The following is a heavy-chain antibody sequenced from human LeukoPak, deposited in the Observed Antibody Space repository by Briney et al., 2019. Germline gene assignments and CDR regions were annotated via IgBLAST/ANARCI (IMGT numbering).Heavy chain of an antibody. CDR2: IYSGGST. J-gene: IGHJ4*02. D-gene: IGHD4-11*01. CDR3: ARDLQRYRTFDY. CDR1: GFTVSSNY. V-gene: IGHV3-66*02. Sequence: PGGSLRLSCAASGFTVSSNYMSCVRQAPGKGLECVSVIYSGGSTYYADSVKGRFTISRDNSKNTLYLQMNSLRAEDTAVYYCARDLQRYRTFDYWGQGTLVTVSS.